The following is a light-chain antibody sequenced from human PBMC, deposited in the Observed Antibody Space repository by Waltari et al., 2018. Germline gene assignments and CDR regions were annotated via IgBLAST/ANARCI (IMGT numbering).Light chain of an antibody. CDR1: NIGSTS. J-gene: IGLJ3*02. Sequence: YVLTQPPSVSVDPGKTARLTRGGANIGSTSVHWYKQKPDQAHVLVMFYDSDRPPEIPERFSGSNSGNTATLTISWVEAGDEADYHCQVWDDVTDSGVFGGGTKLTVL. CDR3: QVWDDVTDSGV. CDR2: YDS. V-gene: IGLV3-21*04.